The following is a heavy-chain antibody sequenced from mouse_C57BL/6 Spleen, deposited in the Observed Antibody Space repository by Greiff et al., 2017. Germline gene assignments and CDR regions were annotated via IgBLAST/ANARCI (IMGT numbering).Heavy chain of an antibody. V-gene: IGHV1-80*01. CDR1: GYAFSSYW. D-gene: IGHD1-1*02. CDR2: IYPGDGDT. CDR3: ARFPWSTEAMDY. J-gene: IGHJ4*01. Sequence: QVQLQQSGAELVKPGASVKISCKASGYAFSSYWMNWVKQRPGKGLEWIGQIYPGDGDTNYNGKFKGKATLTADKSSSTAYMQLSSLTSEDSAVYFCARFPWSTEAMDYWGQGTSVTVSS.